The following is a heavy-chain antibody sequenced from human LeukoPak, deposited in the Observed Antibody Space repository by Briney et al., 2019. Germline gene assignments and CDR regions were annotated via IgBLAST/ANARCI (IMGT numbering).Heavy chain of an antibody. V-gene: IGHV3-23*01. CDR2: ISGSGDNT. D-gene: IGHD3-22*01. Sequence: GGSLRLSCAASGSTFSSYAMSWVRQAPGKGLEWVSGISGSGDNTYYADSVKGRFTISRDNSKNTLYVQVDSLGTEDTAAYYCAKGSYYDSSGSFYFDYWGQGTLVTVSS. J-gene: IGHJ4*02. CDR3: AKGSYYDSSGSFYFDY. CDR1: GSTFSSYA.